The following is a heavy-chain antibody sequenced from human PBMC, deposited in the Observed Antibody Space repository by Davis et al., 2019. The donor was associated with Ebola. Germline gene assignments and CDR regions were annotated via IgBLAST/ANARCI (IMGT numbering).Heavy chain of an antibody. Sequence: GESLKISCAASGFTFSSYSMNWVRQAPGKGLEWVAFIRFDGSDKYYADSVKGRFTISRDNSKNTMYLQMNTLGIEDTAVYYCAKDLVGASPRGMDVWGQGTTVTVSS. CDR2: IRFDGSDK. CDR3: AKDLVGASPRGMDV. V-gene: IGHV3-30*02. CDR1: GFTFSSYS. D-gene: IGHD1-26*01. J-gene: IGHJ6*02.